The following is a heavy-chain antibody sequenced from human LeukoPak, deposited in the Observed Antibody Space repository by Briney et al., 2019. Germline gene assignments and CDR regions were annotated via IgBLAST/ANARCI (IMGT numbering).Heavy chain of an antibody. CDR3: ARTTSSWYSGYHYYYMDV. V-gene: IGHV4-59*01. D-gene: IGHD6-13*01. Sequence: RASETLSLTCTVSGGSISRYYWSWIRQPPGKGLEWIGYIYYSGSTNYNSSLKSRVTLSVDTSKNQFSLKLSSVTAADTAVYYCARTTSSWYSGYHYYYMDVWGKGTTVTVSS. CDR2: IYYSGST. J-gene: IGHJ6*03. CDR1: GGSISRYY.